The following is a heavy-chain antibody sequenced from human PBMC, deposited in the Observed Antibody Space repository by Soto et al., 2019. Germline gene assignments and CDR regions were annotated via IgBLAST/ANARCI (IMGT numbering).Heavy chain of an antibody. CDR2: IYHSGST. V-gene: IGHV4-30-2*01. CDR1: GGSISSGGFS. CDR3: AGGIAARPLGY. D-gene: IGHD6-6*01. Sequence: QLQLQESGSGLVRPSQTLSLTCAVSGGSISSGGFSWSWIRQPPGKGLESIRYIYHSGSTYYNPSLKSRVTISVDRSKNQFSLKLSSVTAADTAVYYCAGGIAARPLGYWGQGTLVTVSS. J-gene: IGHJ4*02.